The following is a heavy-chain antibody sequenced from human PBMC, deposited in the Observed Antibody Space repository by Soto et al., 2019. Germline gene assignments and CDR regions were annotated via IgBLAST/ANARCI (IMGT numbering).Heavy chain of an antibody. V-gene: IGHV3-33*01. CDR2: IWFDGSNK. CDR1: GFTFSSYG. CDR3: ATTGPY. Sequence: QVQLVESGGGVVQPGRSLRLSCAASGFTFSSYGMHWVRQAPGKGLEWVAVIWFDGSNKFYADSVKGRFTIYRDNSKNTVSLQMNSLRDEDSAAYYCATTGPYCGQGTLVTVSS. J-gene: IGHJ4*02.